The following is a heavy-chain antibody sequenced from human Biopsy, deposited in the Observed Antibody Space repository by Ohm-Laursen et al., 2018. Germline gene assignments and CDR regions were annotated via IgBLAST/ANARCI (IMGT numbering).Heavy chain of an antibody. CDR1: GCSIRSDY. CDR3: ARLYRLDDYWNDDPPDAFDV. Sequence: SDTLSLTCTVSGCSIRSDYWSWIRQSPRKGLEWIGHISGRGATNYNPSLRGRVTISVDTSKNQFSLKLSSVTAADTAVFFCARLYRLDDYWNDDPPDAFDVWGQGTMVTVSS. V-gene: IGHV4-59*07. J-gene: IGHJ3*01. D-gene: IGHD3-3*01. CDR2: ISGRGAT.